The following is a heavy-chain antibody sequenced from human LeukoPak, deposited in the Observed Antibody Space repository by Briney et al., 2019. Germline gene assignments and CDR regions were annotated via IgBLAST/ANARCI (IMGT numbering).Heavy chain of an antibody. J-gene: IGHJ4*02. Sequence: GGSLRLSCAASGFTFSSYGMSWVRQAPGKGLEWVSAISGSGGSTYYADSVKGRFTISRDNSKNTLYLQMNSLRAEDTAVYYCAKVNDFWSGYSDYWGQGTLVTVSS. CDR3: AKVNDFWSGYSDY. V-gene: IGHV3-23*01. D-gene: IGHD3-3*01. CDR1: GFTFSSYG. CDR2: ISGSGGST.